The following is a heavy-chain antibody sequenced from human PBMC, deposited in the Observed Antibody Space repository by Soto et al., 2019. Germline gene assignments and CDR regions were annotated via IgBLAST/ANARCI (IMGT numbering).Heavy chain of an antibody. CDR2: IKSKTDGGTT. CDR3: TTERPSIVGAPHFDY. D-gene: IGHD1-26*01. V-gene: IGHV3-15*07. J-gene: IGHJ4*02. Sequence: GSLRLSCAASGFTFSNAWMNWVRQAPGKGLEWVGRIKSKTDGGTTDYAAPVKGRFTISRDDSKNTLYLQMNSLKTEDTAVYYCTTERPSIVGAPHFDYWGQGTLVTVSS. CDR1: GFTFSNAW.